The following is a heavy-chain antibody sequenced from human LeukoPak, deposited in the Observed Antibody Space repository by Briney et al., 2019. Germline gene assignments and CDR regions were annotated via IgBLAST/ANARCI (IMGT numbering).Heavy chain of an antibody. Sequence: SETLSLTCAVYGGSFSGYYWSWIRQPPGKGLEWIGETNHSGSTNYNPSLKSRVTISVDTSKNQFSLKLSSVTAADTAVYYCARGVVTAPTDYWGQGTLVTVSS. V-gene: IGHV4-34*01. J-gene: IGHJ4*02. CDR2: TNHSGST. CDR1: GGSFSGYY. CDR3: ARGVVTAPTDY. D-gene: IGHD2-21*02.